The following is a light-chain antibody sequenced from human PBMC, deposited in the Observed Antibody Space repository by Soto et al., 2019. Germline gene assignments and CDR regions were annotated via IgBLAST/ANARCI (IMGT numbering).Light chain of an antibody. CDR3: QQYNNWPRT. CDR1: HSVASN. J-gene: IGKJ1*01. V-gene: IGKV3-15*01. CDR2: ATS. Sequence: DIVLTQSPAALSVSPGERATLSCRASHSVASNLAWYQQKPGQAPRLLIYATSTRATDIPARFSGSGSGTEFTLTITSLQSEDFAVYYCQQYNNWPRTFGQGTKVEI.